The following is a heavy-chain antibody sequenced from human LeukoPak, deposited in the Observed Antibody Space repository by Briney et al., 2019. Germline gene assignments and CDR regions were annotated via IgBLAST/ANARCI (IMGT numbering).Heavy chain of an antibody. Sequence: GGSLRLSCVASGFTFEDYGMAWVRQRPGKGLEWLCGTNWAGVITGYADSVEGRFIMSRDNGKNSVSLQMNSLTVEDTALYYCARLPPEEGLSGFDYYYYYMDVWGQGTTVTVSS. CDR3: ARLPPEEGLSGFDYYYYYMDV. J-gene: IGHJ6*03. V-gene: IGHV3-20*04. CDR2: TNWAGVIT. CDR1: GFTFEDYG. D-gene: IGHD5-12*01.